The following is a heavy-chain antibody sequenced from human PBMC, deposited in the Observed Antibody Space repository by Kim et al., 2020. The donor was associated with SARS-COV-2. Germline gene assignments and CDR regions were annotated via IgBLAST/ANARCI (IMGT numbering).Heavy chain of an antibody. J-gene: IGHJ4*02. CDR3: ARRTMVRGVIMPR. CDR1: GGSFSGYY. Sequence: SETLSLTCAVYGGSFSGYYWSWIRQPPGKGLEWIGEINHSGSTNYNPSLKSRVTISVDTSKNQFSLKLSSVTAADTAVYYCARRTMVRGVIMPRWGQGTLVTVSS. CDR2: INHSGST. D-gene: IGHD3-10*01. V-gene: IGHV4-34*01.